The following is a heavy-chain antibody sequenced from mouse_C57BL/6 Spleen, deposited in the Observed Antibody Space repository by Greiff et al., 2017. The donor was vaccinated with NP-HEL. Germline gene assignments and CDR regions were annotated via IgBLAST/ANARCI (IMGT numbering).Heavy chain of an antibody. Sequence: QVHVKQSGAELVKPGASVKISCKASGYAFSSYWMNWVKQRPGKGLEWIGQIYPGDGDTNYNGTFKGKATLTADKSSSTAYMQLNSLTSEDSAVNFCARSGITTVVATDYWGQGTTLTVSS. CDR1: GYAFSSYW. J-gene: IGHJ2*01. CDR2: IYPGDGDT. D-gene: IGHD1-1*01. CDR3: ARSGITTVVATDY. V-gene: IGHV1-80*01.